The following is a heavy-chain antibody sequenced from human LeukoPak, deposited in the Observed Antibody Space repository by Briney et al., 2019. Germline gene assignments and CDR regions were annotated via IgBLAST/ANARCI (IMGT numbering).Heavy chain of an antibody. Sequence: GGSLRLSCAASGFTFSSYAMSWVRQAPGKGLEWVSAISGSGGSTYYADSVKGRFTISRDNTKNTLYLQMNSVRAEDTAVYYCAKDGYSSSWYGGGDYWGQGTLVTVSS. CDR1: GFTFSSYA. D-gene: IGHD6-13*01. J-gene: IGHJ4*02. CDR2: ISGSGGST. CDR3: AKDGYSSSWYGGGDY. V-gene: IGHV3-23*01.